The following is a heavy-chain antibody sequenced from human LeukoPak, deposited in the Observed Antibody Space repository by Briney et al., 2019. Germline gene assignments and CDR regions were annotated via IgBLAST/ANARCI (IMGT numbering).Heavy chain of an antibody. CDR2: ISSSSSYI. D-gene: IGHD2-2*01. Sequence: SGGSLRLSCAASGFDFSTYTMNWVRQAPGKGLEWVSSISSSSSYIYYADSVKGRFTISRDNAKNSMYLQMNSLRAEDTAVYYCTRDPGRYTSTSCYPDYWGQGTLVTVSS. CDR1: GFDFSTYT. J-gene: IGHJ4*02. CDR3: TRDPGRYTSTSCYPDY. V-gene: IGHV3-21*01.